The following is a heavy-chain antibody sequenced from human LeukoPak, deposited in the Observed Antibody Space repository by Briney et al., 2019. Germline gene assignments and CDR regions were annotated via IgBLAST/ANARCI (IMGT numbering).Heavy chain of an antibody. CDR1: GGSISSYY. CDR2: IYYSGST. J-gene: IGHJ6*02. V-gene: IGHV4-59*01. CDR3: ARDKTYYGMDV. Sequence: SETLSLTCTVSGGSISSYYWSWIRQPPGKGLEWIGNIYYSGSTNYNPSLKSRVTISVDTSKNQFSLKLSSVTAADTAVYYCARDKTYYGMDVWGQGTTVTVCS.